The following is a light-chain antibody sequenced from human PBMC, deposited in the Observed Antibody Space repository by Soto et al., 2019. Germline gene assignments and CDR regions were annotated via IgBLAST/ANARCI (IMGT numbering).Light chain of an antibody. CDR2: DGS. V-gene: IGKV3-15*01. CDR1: QSVNDN. J-gene: IGKJ5*01. Sequence: EKVRTQSPATRSVSPGERATPSCRASQSVNDNLAWYQQIPGRAPSLLIYDGSTGATGIPARFSGSGSETEFTRTISSLQSEDFGIYFCHQYNVWPPTLGQGTRLEIK. CDR3: HQYNVWPPT.